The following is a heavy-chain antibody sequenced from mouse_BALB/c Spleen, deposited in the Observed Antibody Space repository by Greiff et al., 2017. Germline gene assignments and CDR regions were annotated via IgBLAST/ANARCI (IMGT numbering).Heavy chain of an antibody. CDR2: ISSGGGST. Sequence: EVQLVESGGGLVKPGGSLKLSCAASGFAFSSYDMSWVRQTPEKRLEWVAYISSGGGSTYYPDTVKGRFTISRDNAKNTLYLQMSSLKSEDTAMYYCARRGFITTAMDYWGQGTSVTVSS. CDR3: ARRGFITTAMDY. D-gene: IGHD1-1*01. V-gene: IGHV5-12-1*01. CDR1: GFAFSSYD. J-gene: IGHJ4*01.